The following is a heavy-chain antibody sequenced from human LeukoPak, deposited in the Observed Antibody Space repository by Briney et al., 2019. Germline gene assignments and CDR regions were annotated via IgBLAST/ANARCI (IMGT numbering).Heavy chain of an antibody. CDR3: ARGERLRVFDY. J-gene: IGHJ4*02. CDR2: IYHSGST. D-gene: IGHD1-26*01. V-gene: IGHV4-30-2*01. CDR1: GGSISSGGYS. Sequence: PSQTLSLTCAVSGGSISSGGYSWSWIRQPPGKGLEWIGYIYHSGSTYYNPSLKSRVTISVDRSKNQFSLKLSSVTAADTAVYYCARGERLRVFDYWGQGTLVTVSS.